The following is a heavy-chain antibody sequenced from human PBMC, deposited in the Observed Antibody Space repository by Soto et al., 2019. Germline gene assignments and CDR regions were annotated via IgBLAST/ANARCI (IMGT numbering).Heavy chain of an antibody. J-gene: IGHJ4*02. CDR1: GGSINNSSFY. Sequence: QLQLQESGPGLVKPSETLSLTCTVSGGSINNSSFYWGWVRQPPGKRLEWIGSIYYSGSAYYNPSLNSRLTISVDTSKNQFSLTLSSVTAADTAVYFCARRPLVRGIIPYYFDSWGQGTLVTVSS. CDR3: ARRPLVRGIIPYYFDS. D-gene: IGHD3-10*01. CDR2: IYYSGSA. V-gene: IGHV4-39*01.